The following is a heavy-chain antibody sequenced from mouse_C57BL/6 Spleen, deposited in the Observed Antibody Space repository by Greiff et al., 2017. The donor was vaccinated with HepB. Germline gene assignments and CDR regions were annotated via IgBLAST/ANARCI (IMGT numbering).Heavy chain of an antibody. CDR2: IYPGGGYT. D-gene: IGHD1-1*01. Sequence: VQLQQSGAELVRPGTSVKMSCKASGYTFTNYWIGWAKQRPGHGLEWIGDIYPGGGYTNYNEKFKGKAKLTADKSSSTAYMQFSSLTSEDSAIYYGARVGDYYYGRSSLFAYWGQGTLVTVAA. V-gene: IGHV1-63*01. J-gene: IGHJ3*01. CDR1: GYTFTNYW. CDR3: ARVGDYYYGRSSLFAY.